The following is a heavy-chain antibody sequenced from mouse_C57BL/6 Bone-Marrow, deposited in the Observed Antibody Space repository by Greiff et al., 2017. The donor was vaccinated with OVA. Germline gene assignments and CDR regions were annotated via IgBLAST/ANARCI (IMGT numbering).Heavy chain of an antibody. V-gene: IGHV14-4*01. CDR3: TPSVITTFSRYFDV. Sequence: EVKLMESGAELVRPGASVKLSCTASGFNIKDDYMHWVKQRPEQGLEWIGWIDPENGDTEYASKFQGKATITADTSSNTAYLQLSSLTSEDTAVYYCTPSVITTFSRYFDVWGTGTAVTVSS. D-gene: IGHD2-4*01. J-gene: IGHJ1*03. CDR2: IDPENGDT. CDR1: GFNIKDDY.